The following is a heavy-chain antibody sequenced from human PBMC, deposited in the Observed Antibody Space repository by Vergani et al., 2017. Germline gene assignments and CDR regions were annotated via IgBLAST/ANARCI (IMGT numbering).Heavy chain of an antibody. D-gene: IGHD4-17*01. CDR1: GFTFSSYG. V-gene: IGHV3-33*01. CDR3: ARGLHDYTDFDVTPGFDY. J-gene: IGHJ4*02. Sequence: QVRLVESGGGVVQPGRSLRLSCAASGFTFSSYGMHWVRQAPGKGLEWVAVIWYDGSNKYYADSVKGRFTISRDNSKNTLYLQMNSLRAEDTAVYYCARGLHDYTDFDVTPGFDYWGQGTLVTVSS. CDR2: IWYDGSNK.